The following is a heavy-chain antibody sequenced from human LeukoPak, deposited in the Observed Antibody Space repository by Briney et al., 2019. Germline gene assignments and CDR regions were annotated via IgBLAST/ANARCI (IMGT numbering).Heavy chain of an antibody. CDR1: GFTFSTYW. Sequence: PGGSLRLSCAASGFTFSTYWMHWVRQAPGKGLVWVSRIKGDGSSTSYADSVKGRFTISRDNANNTPYLQMNSLRAEDTATYYCARGASTWYGYWGQGTLVTVSS. J-gene: IGHJ4*02. CDR3: ARGASTWYGY. D-gene: IGHD6-13*01. V-gene: IGHV3-74*01. CDR2: IKGDGSST.